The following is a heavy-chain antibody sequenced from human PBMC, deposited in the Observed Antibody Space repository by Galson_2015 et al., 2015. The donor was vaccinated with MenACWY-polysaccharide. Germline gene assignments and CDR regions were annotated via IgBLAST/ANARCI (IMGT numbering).Heavy chain of an antibody. CDR3: ARDSLEAVAEGY. CDR2: ISSSSSYI. V-gene: IGHV3-21*01. D-gene: IGHD6-19*01. J-gene: IGHJ4*02. CDR1: GFTFSSYS. Sequence: SLRHSCAASGFTFSSYSMNWVRQAPGKGLEWVSSISSSSSYIYYADSVKGRFTISRDNAKNSLYLQMNSLRAEDTAVYYCARDSLEAVAEGYWGQGTLVTVSS.